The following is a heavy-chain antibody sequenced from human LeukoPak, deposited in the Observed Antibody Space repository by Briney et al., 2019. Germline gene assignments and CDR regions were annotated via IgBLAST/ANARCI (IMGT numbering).Heavy chain of an antibody. CDR1: GGSVSSCDYS. CDR3: ARALSGTDFDY. Sequence: PSQTLSLTCAVSGGSVSSCDYSWSWNRQPPGQGLIWNGNTRHSGSAYYNPSLKSRVTMSVDRSKNQFSLKLSSVTAADTAVYYCARALSGTDFDYWGQGTLVTVSS. CDR2: TRHSGSA. V-gene: IGHV4-30-2*01. D-gene: IGHD1-26*01. J-gene: IGHJ4*02.